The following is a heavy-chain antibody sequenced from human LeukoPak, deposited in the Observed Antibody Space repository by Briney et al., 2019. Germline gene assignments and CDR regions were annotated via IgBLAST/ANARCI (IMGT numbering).Heavy chain of an antibody. CDR1: GGSISGYY. D-gene: IGHD6-13*01. CDR3: AKRGRSSWYFDY. J-gene: IGHJ4*02. V-gene: IGHV4-59*01. CDR2: IHYSGTT. Sequence: ASETLSLTCTVSGGSISGYYWNWIRQPPGKGLEWIGYIHYSGTTNYNPPLKSRVTISVHTSKNQLSLKLSSVTAADTAVYFCAKRGRSSWYFDYWGQGTQVTVSS.